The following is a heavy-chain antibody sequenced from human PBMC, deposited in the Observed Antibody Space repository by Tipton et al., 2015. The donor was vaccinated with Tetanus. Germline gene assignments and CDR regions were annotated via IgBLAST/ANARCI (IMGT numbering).Heavy chain of an antibody. CDR3: AKAWGAVVTLDY. J-gene: IGHJ4*02. CDR2: ILAGGGST. CDR1: GFRFNSCA. V-gene: IGHV3-23*01. D-gene: IGHD3-22*01. Sequence: SGFRFNSCAMSWVRQAPGKGLEWVSGILAGGGSTYYADSVKGRFTMSRDNSQDTVSLQMNNLRADDTAVYYCAKAWGAVVTLDYWGQGTLVTVSS.